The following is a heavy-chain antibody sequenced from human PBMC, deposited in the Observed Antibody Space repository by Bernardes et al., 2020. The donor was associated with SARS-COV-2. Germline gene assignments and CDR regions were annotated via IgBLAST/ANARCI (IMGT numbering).Heavy chain of an antibody. Sequence: GSMRVPLAAAVFNFSGSAIQWVRPPSGKGLEWIGRIRSKPKGYATTYAASLKGRFVISRDDSRNTAYLQIHSLKIEDTAVYYCTGDYLYWDQGTLVSVSS. CDR3: TGDYLY. V-gene: IGHV3-73*01. CDR2: IRSKPKGYAT. D-gene: IGHD4-17*01. CDR1: VFNFSGSA. J-gene: IGHJ4*02.